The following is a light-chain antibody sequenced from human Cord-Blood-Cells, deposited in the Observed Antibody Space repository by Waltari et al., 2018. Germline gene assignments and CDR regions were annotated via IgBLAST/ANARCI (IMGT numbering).Light chain of an antibody. CDR3: CSYAGSSTWV. CDR2: EGS. Sequence: QSALTQPASVSGSPGQSVTIPCTGTSSDVGSFNLVSWYQQHPGKAPQLMIYEGSKRPSGVSNRFSGSKSGNTASLTISGRQAEDEADYYCCSYAGSSTWVFGGGTKLTVL. J-gene: IGLJ3*02. CDR1: SSDVGSFNL. V-gene: IGLV2-23*01.